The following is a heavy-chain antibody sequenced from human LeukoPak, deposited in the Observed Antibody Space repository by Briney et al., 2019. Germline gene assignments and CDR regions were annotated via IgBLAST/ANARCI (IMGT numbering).Heavy chain of an antibody. CDR2: IIPIFGTA. D-gene: IGHD3-9*01. J-gene: IGHJ5*02. V-gene: IGHV1-69*06. Sequence: SVKVSCKASGGTFSSYAISWVRQAPGQGLEWMGGIIPIFGTANYAQKFQGRVTITADKSTSTAYMELSRLRSDDTAVYYCARETLYKLRYFDWLLSNWFDPWGQGTLVTVP. CDR3: ARETLYKLRYFDWLLSNWFDP. CDR1: GGTFSSYA.